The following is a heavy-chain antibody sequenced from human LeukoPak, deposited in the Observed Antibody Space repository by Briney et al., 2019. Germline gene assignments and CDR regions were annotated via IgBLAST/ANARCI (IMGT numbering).Heavy chain of an antibody. D-gene: IGHD4-17*01. CDR2: IYTSGST. CDR1: GGSISSSSYY. CDR3: ARDYGDESFDY. V-gene: IGHV4-61*02. Sequence: SETLSLTCTVSGGSISSSSYYWSWIRQPAGKGLEWIGRIYTSGSTYYNPSLKSRVTISVDTSKNQFSLKLSSVTAADTAVYYCARDYGDESFDYWGRGTLVTVSS. J-gene: IGHJ4*02.